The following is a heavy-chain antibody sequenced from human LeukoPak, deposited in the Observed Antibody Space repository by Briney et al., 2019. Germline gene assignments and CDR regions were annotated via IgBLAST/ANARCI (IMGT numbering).Heavy chain of an antibody. J-gene: IGHJ4*02. Sequence: GGSLRLSCAASGFTFNIYGMHWVRQAPGKGLEWVAVIWFDGTNGDYADSVKGRFTISRDNSKNTLYLQMTGLRAEDTAVYYCAKEARFWSGIWHFDHWGQGTLVTVSS. CDR3: AKEARFWSGIWHFDH. V-gene: IGHV3-33*06. CDR2: IWFDGTNG. D-gene: IGHD3-3*01. CDR1: GFTFNIYG.